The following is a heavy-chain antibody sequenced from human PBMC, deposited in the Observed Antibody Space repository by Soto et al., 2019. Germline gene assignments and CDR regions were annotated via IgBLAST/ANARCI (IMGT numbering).Heavy chain of an antibody. CDR3: ARDSSAKYDFWSGYSSGMDV. D-gene: IGHD3-3*01. Sequence: SVKVSCKASGGTFSSYAISWVRQAPGQGLEWMGGIIPIFGTANYAQKFQGRVTITADKSMSTAYMELSSLRSEDTAVYYCARDSSAKYDFWSGYSSGMDVWGQGTTVTVSS. J-gene: IGHJ6*02. V-gene: IGHV1-69*06. CDR1: GGTFSSYA. CDR2: IIPIFGTA.